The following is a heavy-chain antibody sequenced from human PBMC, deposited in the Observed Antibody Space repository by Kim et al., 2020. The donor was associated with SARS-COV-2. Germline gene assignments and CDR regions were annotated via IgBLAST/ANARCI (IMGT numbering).Heavy chain of an antibody. CDR1: GFTFSDYS. CDR3: ARDPEYIISAGFDH. J-gene: IGHJ4*02. CDR2: ISSSSSTI. D-gene: IGHD6-6*01. V-gene: IGHV3-48*02. Sequence: GGSLGLSCAASGFTFSDYSMNWVRQAPGKGLQWVSYISSSSSTIYYEDSVKGRFTVSRDNAKNSLYLQMNSLGDEDTAVYFCARDPEYIISAGFDHWGQGTLVTVSS.